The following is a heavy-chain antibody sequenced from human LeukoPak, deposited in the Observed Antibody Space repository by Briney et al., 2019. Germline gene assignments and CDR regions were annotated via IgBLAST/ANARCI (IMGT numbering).Heavy chain of an antibody. CDR3: ARRTYSRSSSIFDN. J-gene: IGHJ4*02. V-gene: IGHV1-18*01. CDR1: GFTFTSDG. CDR2: MSAYNGNT. D-gene: IGHD6-6*01. Sequence: ASVKVSCKASGFTFTSDGLNWVRQAPGQGLEWMGWMSAYNGNTNYAQKLQGRVTMTTDTFTNTAYVELRSLRSDDTAVYYCARRTYSRSSSIFDNWGQGTLVTVSS.